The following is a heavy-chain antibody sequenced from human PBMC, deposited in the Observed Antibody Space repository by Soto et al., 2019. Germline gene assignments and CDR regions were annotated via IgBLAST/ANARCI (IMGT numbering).Heavy chain of an antibody. D-gene: IGHD6-13*01. J-gene: IGHJ4*02. CDR1: GYTFTSYA. CDR3: ARNPIAAAGPSRWKTKREYFDY. Sequence: ASVKVSCKASGYTFTSYAMHWVRQAPGQRLEWMGWINAGNGNTKYSQKFQGRVTITRDTSASTAYMELSSLRSEDTAVYYCARNPIAAAGPSRWKTKREYFDYWGQGTLVTVAS. CDR2: INAGNGNT. V-gene: IGHV1-3*01.